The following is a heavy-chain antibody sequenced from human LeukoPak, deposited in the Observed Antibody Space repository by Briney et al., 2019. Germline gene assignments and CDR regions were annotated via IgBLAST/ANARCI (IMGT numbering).Heavy chain of an antibody. J-gene: IGHJ5*02. V-gene: IGHV3-74*01. CDR2: INSDGNNI. CDR3: ARYSTAQQLATLNWFDP. Sequence: GGSLRLSCAASGFTFSNYLMHWVRQAPGKGLVWVSYINSDGNNINYADSVKGRFTVSRDNAKNTVHLQMNSLRAEDTAVYYCARYSTAQQLATLNWFDPWGQGTLVTVSS. D-gene: IGHD6-13*01. CDR1: GFTFSNYL.